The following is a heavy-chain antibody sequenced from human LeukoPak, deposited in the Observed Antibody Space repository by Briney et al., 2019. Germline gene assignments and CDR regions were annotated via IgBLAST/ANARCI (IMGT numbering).Heavy chain of an antibody. Sequence: PSETLSLTCTVSGGSISSSSYYWGWIRQPPGKGLEWIGSIYYSGSTYYNPSLKSRVTISVDTSKNQFSLKLSSVTAADTAVYYCARGTRVAEEDGYNLGTFDYWGQGTLVTVSS. CDR3: ARGTRVAEEDGYNLGTFDY. J-gene: IGHJ4*02. CDR2: IYYSGST. D-gene: IGHD5-24*01. V-gene: IGHV4-39*01. CDR1: GGSISSSSYY.